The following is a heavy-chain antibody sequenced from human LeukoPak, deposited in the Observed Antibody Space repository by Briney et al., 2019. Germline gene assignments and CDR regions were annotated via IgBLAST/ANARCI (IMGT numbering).Heavy chain of an antibody. J-gene: IGHJ3*02. V-gene: IGHV4-59*01. Sequence: SETLPLTCTVSGGSISSYYWSWIRQPPGKGLEWIGYIYYSGSTNYNPSLKSRVTISVDTSKNQFSLKLSSVTAADTAVYYCARAGPDAFDIWGQGTMVTVSS. CDR3: ARAGPDAFDI. CDR1: GGSISSYY. CDR2: IYYSGST.